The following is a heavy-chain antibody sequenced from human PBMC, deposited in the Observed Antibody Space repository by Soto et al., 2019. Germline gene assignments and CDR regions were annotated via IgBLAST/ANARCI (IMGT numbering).Heavy chain of an antibody. CDR3: AHVYGGYDNFDY. CDR1: GFSLSTSGVG. J-gene: IGHJ4*02. V-gene: IGHV2-5*02. CDR2: IYWDDDK. Sequence: QITLKESGPTLVKPAQTLTLTCTFSGFSLSTSGVGVGWIRQPPGKALEWLALIYWDDDKRYSPSLKSRLTIPNATSKNKVVLTLTNMDPVDTATYSCAHVYGGYDNFDYWGQGTLVTVSS. D-gene: IGHD5-12*01.